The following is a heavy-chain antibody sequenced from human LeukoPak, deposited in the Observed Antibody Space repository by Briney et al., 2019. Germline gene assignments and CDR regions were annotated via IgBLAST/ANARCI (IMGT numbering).Heavy chain of an antibody. J-gene: IGHJ4*02. Sequence: SGTLTLTCTVSGGSISSYYGRWIRQPPGKGLECLGYICYIGSTKYNAARKSGVLSSVGTTKNQFSLKLSSVTAADTAVYYCARVGTYGSGSYLSWLDYWGQGTLVTVS. V-gene: IGHV4-59*01. CDR3: ARVGTYGSGSYLSWLDY. CDR2: ICYIGST. CDR1: GGSISSYY. D-gene: IGHD3-10*01.